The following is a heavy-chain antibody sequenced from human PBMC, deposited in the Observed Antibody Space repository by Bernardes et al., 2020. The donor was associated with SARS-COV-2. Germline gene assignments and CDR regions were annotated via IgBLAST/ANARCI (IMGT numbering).Heavy chain of an antibody. CDR1: GGSISSYY. CDR3: AGQLWLRGYFDY. V-gene: IGHV4-4*07. J-gene: IGHJ4*02. D-gene: IGHD5-18*01. Sequence: SETLSLTCTVSGGSISSYYWSWIRKPAGKGLEWIGRIYTSGSTNYNPSLKSRVTMSVDTSKNQFSLKLSSVTAADTAVYYCAGQLWLRGYFDYWGQGTLVTVSS. CDR2: IYTSGST.